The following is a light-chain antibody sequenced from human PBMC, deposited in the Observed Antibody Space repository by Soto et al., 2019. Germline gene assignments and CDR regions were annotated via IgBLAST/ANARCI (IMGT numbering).Light chain of an antibody. Sequence: QSVLTQPPSASRSPGQSVTISCTGTSSDVGGYNYVSWYQQHPGKAPKLIIYEVSKRPSGVPDRYSGSKSGNTASLTVSGLQAEDEADYYCSSYAGNTSFVFGTGTKVTVL. V-gene: IGLV2-8*02. J-gene: IGLJ1*01. CDR1: SSDVGGYNY. CDR2: EVS. CDR3: SSYAGNTSFV.